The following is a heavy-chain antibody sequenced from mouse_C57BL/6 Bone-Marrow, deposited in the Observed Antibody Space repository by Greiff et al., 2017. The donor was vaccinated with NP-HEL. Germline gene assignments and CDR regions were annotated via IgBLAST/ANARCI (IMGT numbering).Heavy chain of an antibody. CDR2: IYPGSGST. CDR3: YYYGSGYFDV. D-gene: IGHD1-1*01. J-gene: IGHJ1*03. V-gene: IGHV1-55*01. Sequence: QVQLQQPGAELVKPGASVKVSCKASGYTFTSYWITWVKQRPGQGLEWIGDIYPGSGSTNYNEKFKSKATLTVDTSSSTAYMQLSSLTSEDSAVYICYYYGSGYFDVWGTGTTVTVSS. CDR1: GYTFTSYW.